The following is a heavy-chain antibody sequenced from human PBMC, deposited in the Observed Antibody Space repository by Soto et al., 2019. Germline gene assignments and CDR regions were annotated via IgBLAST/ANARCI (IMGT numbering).Heavy chain of an antibody. V-gene: IGHV4-59*01. CDR3: ARRWSGTDY. CDR2: IHNSGST. D-gene: IGHD3-10*01. Sequence: QVQLQESGPGLVKPSETLSLTCTVSGGSITSYYWSWIRQPPGKGLEWIEYIHNSGSTSYNPSLQSRVTISADVSKNQFSLDLRSVTAADTAVYYCARRWSGTDYWGHGTLVTVSS. CDR1: GGSITSYY. J-gene: IGHJ4*01.